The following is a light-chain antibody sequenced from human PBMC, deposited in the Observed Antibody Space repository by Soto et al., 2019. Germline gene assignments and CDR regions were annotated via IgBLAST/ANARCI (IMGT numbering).Light chain of an antibody. CDR1: QDIDNF. Sequence: DIQMTQSPSSLSASVGDRVSITCQASQDIDNFLNWYQQKPGKAPKLLIYDASNLETGVPSRFSGSGFGTDFTFTIRSLQPEDFATYYCQQYDDVPITFGQGTRLEIK. J-gene: IGKJ5*01. CDR2: DAS. V-gene: IGKV1-33*01. CDR3: QQYDDVPIT.